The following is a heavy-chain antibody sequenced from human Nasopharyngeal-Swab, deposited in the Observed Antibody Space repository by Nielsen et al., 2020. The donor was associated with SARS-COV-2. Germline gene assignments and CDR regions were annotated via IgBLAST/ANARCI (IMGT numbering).Heavy chain of an antibody. V-gene: IGHV1-24*01. J-gene: IGHJ6*02. CDR3: ATGTPMVRENFGYYYYYGMDV. CDR1: GYTLTELS. CDR2: FDPEDGET. Sequence: ASVKVSCKVSGYTLTELSMHWVRQAPGKGLEWMGGFDPEDGETIYAQKFQGRVTMTEDTSTDTAYMELSSLRSEDTAVYYCATGTPMVRENFGYYYYYGMDVWGQGPRSPSP. D-gene: IGHD3-10*01.